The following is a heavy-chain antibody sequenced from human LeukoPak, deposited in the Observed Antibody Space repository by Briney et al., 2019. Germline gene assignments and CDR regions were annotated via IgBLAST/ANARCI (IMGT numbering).Heavy chain of an antibody. V-gene: IGHV3-74*01. CDR3: ARDQIFGVVFPDY. J-gene: IGHJ4*02. CDR2: INSDGSST. Sequence: GGSLRLSCAASGSTFSSYWMHWVRQAPGKGLVWVSRINSDGSSTTYADSVKGRFTISRDNAKNTLYLQMNSLRAEDTAVYYCARDQIFGVVFPDYWGQGTLVTVSS. CDR1: GSTFSSYW. D-gene: IGHD3-3*01.